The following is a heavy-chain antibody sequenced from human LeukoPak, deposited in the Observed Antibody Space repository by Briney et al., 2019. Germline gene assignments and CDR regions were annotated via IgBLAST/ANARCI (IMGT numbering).Heavy chain of an antibody. Sequence: PGGSLRLSCAASGFTFSSYAMHWVRQAPGKGLEWVAVISYDGSNKYYADSVKGRFTISRDNSKNTLYLQMNSLRAEDTAVYYCAKSVPLSSGWHKHYYYYMDVWGKGTTVTVSS. CDR1: GFTFSSYA. V-gene: IGHV3-30*04. J-gene: IGHJ6*03. D-gene: IGHD6-19*01. CDR3: AKSVPLSSGWHKHYYYYMDV. CDR2: ISYDGSNK.